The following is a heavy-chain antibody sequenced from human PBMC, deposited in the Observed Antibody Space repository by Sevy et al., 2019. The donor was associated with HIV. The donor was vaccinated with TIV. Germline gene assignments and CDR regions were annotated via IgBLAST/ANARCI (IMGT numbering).Heavy chain of an antibody. CDR2: ISGSGGST. V-gene: IGHV3-23*01. J-gene: IGHJ4*02. CDR3: ARDNRAVAGTPDFDY. Sequence: GGSLRLSCAASGFTFSTYAMIWVRQAPGKGLEWVSAISGSGGSTYYADSLEGRFTISRDNSKNTLYLQMNSLRAEDTAVYYCARDNRAVAGTPDFDYWGQGTLVTVSS. CDR1: GFTFSTYA. D-gene: IGHD6-19*01.